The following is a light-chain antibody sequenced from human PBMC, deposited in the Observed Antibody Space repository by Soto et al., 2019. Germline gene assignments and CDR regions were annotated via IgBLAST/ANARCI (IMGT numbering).Light chain of an antibody. CDR2: DTS. Sequence: EIVLTQSPATLSLSPGERATLSCRASQSLGYYLAWFQQKHGQAPRLLIYDTSNRASGIPDRFSGSGSGTDFTLAISSLDPEDLAVYYCQQRWDWPLTFGGGTKVEIK. CDR3: QQRWDWPLT. V-gene: IGKV3-11*01. J-gene: IGKJ4*01. CDR1: QSLGYY.